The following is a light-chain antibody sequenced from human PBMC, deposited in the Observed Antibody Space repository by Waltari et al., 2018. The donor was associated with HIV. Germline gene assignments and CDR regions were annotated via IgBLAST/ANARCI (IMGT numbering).Light chain of an antibody. CDR2: NDN. CDR1: SADIGTNT. J-gene: IGLJ3*02. V-gene: IGLV1-44*01. CDR3: AAWDGGLRGWV. Sequence: QSVLTQSPSASGMSGQGVTISCSGSSADIGTNTVNWYQQLPGTAPKLLISNDNHRPSGVPDRFSGSKSGTSASLAISGLKFEDEADYYCAAWDGGLRGWVFGGGTKLTVL.